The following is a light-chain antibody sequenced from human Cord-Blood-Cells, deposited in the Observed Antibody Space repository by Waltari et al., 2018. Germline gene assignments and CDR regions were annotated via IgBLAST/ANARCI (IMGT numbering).Light chain of an antibody. CDR1: SSDVGGYNY. V-gene: IGLV2-14*01. Sequence: QSALTQPASVSGSPGQSITISCTGTSSDVGGYNYVSWYQQHPGKAPKLMIYDVSKRPSGVSSRFSGSKARNTASLTISGLQAEDEADYYCSSYTSSSTYVFGTGTKVTVL. CDR3: SSYTSSSTYV. J-gene: IGLJ1*01. CDR2: DVS.